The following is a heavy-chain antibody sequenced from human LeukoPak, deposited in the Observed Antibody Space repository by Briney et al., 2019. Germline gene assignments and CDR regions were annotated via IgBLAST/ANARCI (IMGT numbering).Heavy chain of an antibody. CDR3: ARDLGSTSHYMDY. J-gene: IGHJ4*02. CDR2: IYYSGST. Sequence: SETLSLTCTVSGGSISSYYWSWIRQPSGKGLEWIGYIYYSGSTNYNPSLKSRVTISVDTSKNRFSLKLSSVTAADTAVYYCARDLGSTSHYMDYWGQGTPVTVSS. CDR1: GGSISSYY. D-gene: IGHD2-2*01. V-gene: IGHV4-59*01.